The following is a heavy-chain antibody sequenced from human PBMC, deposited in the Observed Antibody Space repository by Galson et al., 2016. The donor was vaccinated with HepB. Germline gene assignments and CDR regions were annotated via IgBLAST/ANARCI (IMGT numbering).Heavy chain of an antibody. CDR2: ISYDGKNT. D-gene: IGHD3/OR15-3a*01. J-gene: IGHJ6*02. V-gene: IGHV3-30*04. CDR3: ARDLGLGVVSTATYFYGLSV. Sequence: SLRLSCAAPGFTLSSNTLHWVRQVPGKGLEWVAFISYDGKNTEYADSVKGRFTISRENSRNIVYLQMSSLSVVDTALYFCARDLGLGVVSTATYFYGLSVWGRGTTVTVSS. CDR1: GFTLSSNT.